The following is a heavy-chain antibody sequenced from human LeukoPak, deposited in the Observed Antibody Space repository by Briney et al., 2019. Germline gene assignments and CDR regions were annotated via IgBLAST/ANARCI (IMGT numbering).Heavy chain of an antibody. D-gene: IGHD3-10*01. J-gene: IGHJ4*02. V-gene: IGHV4-59*13. Sequence: SETLSLTCTVSGGSISTYYWSWIRQTPGKGLEWIGSTYYGGTTHYNPPLKSRVTISVDAAKNQFSLRLTSVTAADTAVYYCARNSYGSGSYFPYFDHWGQGTLVPVSS. CDR3: ARNSYGSGSYFPYFDH. CDR1: GGSISTYY. CDR2: TYYGGTT.